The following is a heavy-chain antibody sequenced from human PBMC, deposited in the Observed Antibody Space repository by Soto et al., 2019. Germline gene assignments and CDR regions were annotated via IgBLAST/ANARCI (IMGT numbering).Heavy chain of an antibody. CDR3: ARDGRRLRWYYYYGMDV. J-gene: IGHJ6*01. Sequence: QVQLQESGPGLVKPSETLSLTCTVSGGSISSYYWSWIRQPPGKGLEWIGYIYYSGSTNYNPSLKSRVTISVDTSKNQFSLKLSSVTAADTAVYYCARDGRRLRWYYYYGMDVW. D-gene: IGHD4-17*01. V-gene: IGHV4-59*01. CDR2: IYYSGST. CDR1: GGSISSYY.